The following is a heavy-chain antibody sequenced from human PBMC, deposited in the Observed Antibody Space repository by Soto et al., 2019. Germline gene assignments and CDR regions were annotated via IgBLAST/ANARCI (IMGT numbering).Heavy chain of an antibody. Sequence: QVQLVQSGAEVKKPGSSVKVSCKASGGTFSSYTISWVRQAPGQGLEWMGRIIPILGIANYAQKFQGRVTINEDKSKSTAYRELRSLRTEDTAVYYCARDEHYYGSGSYYLEYYYYYYMDVWGTGTTVTVSS. D-gene: IGHD3-10*01. J-gene: IGHJ6*03. CDR2: IIPILGIA. CDR3: ARDEHYYGSGSYYLEYYYYYYMDV. CDR1: GGTFSSYT. V-gene: IGHV1-69*08.